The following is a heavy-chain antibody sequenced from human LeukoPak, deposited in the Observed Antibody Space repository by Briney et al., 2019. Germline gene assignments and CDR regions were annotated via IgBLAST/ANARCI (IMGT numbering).Heavy chain of an antibody. J-gene: IGHJ6*02. CDR1: GASFSTYY. CDR2: INHSGST. D-gene: IGHD3-9*01. Sequence: PSETLSLTCAVYGASFSTYYWSWIRQPPGKGLEWIGEINHSGSTNYNPSLKSRVIISIDTSNNQFSLKLSSVTAADTAVYYCARLILTGYYGMDVWGQGTTVTVSS. V-gene: IGHV4-34*01. CDR3: ARLILTGYYGMDV.